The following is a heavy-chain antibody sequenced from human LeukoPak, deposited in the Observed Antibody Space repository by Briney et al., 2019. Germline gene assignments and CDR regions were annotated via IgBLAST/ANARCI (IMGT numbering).Heavy chain of an antibody. D-gene: IGHD5-18*01. V-gene: IGHV3-48*03. CDR3: ARDRRYTYGYYFDY. Sequence: PGGSRRLSCVASGFSLSSYEMNWARQAPGKGREWVSYISSSGSVIYYADSVKGRFTISRDNAKNSLYLQMKSLRAEDTAVYFCARDRRYTYGYYFDYWGQGTLVTVSS. J-gene: IGHJ4*02. CDR2: ISSSGSVI. CDR1: GFSLSSYE.